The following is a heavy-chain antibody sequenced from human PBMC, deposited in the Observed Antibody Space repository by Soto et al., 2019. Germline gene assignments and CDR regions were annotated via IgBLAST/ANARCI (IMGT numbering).Heavy chain of an antibody. D-gene: IGHD4-4*01. Sequence: QVQLQESGAGLVKPSETLSLTCTVSGGSIGNYYWSWIRQPPGKGLEWIGYIHFSGATNYNPSLKSRVIISVDTSKNQLSLSLTSVTAADTAVYYCATEYSSFEYWGQGRQVTVSS. J-gene: IGHJ4*02. CDR2: IHFSGAT. CDR1: GGSIGNYY. CDR3: ATEYSSFEY. V-gene: IGHV4-59*01.